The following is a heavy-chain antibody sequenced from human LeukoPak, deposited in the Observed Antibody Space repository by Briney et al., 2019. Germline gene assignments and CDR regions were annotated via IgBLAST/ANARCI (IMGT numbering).Heavy chain of an antibody. V-gene: IGHV4-39*01. CDR3: ARPLLEGYFDY. CDR2: IYYSGST. J-gene: IGHJ4*02. Sequence: SETLSLTCTVSGGSISSSSYYWGWIRQPPGKGREWIGSIYYSGSTYYNPSLKSRVTISVDTSKNQFSLKLSSVTAADTAVYYCARPLLEGYFDYWGQGTLVTVSS. CDR1: GGSISSSSYY.